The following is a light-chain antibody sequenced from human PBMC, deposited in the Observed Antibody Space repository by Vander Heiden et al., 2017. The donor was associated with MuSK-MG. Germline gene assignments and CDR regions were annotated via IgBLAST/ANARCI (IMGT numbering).Light chain of an antibody. Sequence: IQLTPSPSSLSASVGDTVNVSCRASQVIRDALVWYQQRPGAAPKLLIYGGSKLQVAVPSTLSDSASLADYTLTIIDLQPEAFATYYSRQDLKTPRTFGQGTMVDIK. CDR3: RQDLKTPRT. CDR1: QVIRDA. J-gene: IGKJ1*01. V-gene: IGKV1-NL1*01. CDR2: GGS.